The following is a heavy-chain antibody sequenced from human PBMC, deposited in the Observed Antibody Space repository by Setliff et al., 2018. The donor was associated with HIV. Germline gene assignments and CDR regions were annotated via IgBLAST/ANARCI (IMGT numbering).Heavy chain of an antibody. CDR1: GYTFTAYG. D-gene: IGHD3-22*01. V-gene: IGHV1-18*04. CDR2: MSAYSGDT. CDR3: VRGYYYDKTGYGTFDI. Sequence: SVKVSCKASGYTFTAYGITWVRQAPGQGLEWMGWMSAYSGDTKYAQKIQGRVNMTRDTSTDTAYVELRSLRFDDTALYYCVRGYYYDKTGYGTFDIWGQGTVVTVSS. J-gene: IGHJ3*02.